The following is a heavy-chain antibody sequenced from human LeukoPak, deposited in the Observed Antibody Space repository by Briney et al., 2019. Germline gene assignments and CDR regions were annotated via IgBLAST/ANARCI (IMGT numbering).Heavy chain of an antibody. V-gene: IGHV3-7*01. CDR2: IKQDGSEK. D-gene: IGHD2-15*01. CDR3: ARRGGSGRPFDY. J-gene: IGHJ4*02. Sequence: GGFLRLSCAASGFTFSNYWMSWVRQAPGKGLEWVANIKQDGSEKYYVDSVKGRFTISRDNAKNSLYLQMNSLRAEDTAVYYCARRGGSGRPFDYWGQGTLVTVSS. CDR1: GFTFSNYW.